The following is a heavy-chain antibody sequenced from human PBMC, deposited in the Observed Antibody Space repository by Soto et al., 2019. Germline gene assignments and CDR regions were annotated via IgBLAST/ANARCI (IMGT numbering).Heavy chain of an antibody. V-gene: IGHV1-18*01. CDR1: GYTFTSYG. CDR3: ARIRDSSGWILHVESYGMDV. CDR2: ISAYNGNT. Sequence: ASVKVSCKASGYTFTSYGISWVRQAPGQGLEWMGWISAYNGNTNYAQKLQGRVTMTTDTSTSTAYMELRSLRSDDTAVYYCARIRDSSGWILHVESYGMDVWGQGTTVTVSS. J-gene: IGHJ6*02. D-gene: IGHD6-19*01.